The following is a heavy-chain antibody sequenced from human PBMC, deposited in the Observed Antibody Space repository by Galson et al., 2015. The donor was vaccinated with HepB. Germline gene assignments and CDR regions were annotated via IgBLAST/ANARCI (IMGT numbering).Heavy chain of an antibody. CDR3: AREPYNSGWYSWFDP. J-gene: IGHJ5*02. Sequence: SLRLSCAASGFTFDDYGMSWVRQVPGKGLEWVSAFNGNGGNTGYADSVTGRFTISRDNAKNSLYLQMNSLRAEDTALYHCAREPYNSGWYSWFDPWGQGTLVTVSS. V-gene: IGHV3-20*01. CDR1: GFTFDDYG. D-gene: IGHD6-19*01. CDR2: FNGNGGNT.